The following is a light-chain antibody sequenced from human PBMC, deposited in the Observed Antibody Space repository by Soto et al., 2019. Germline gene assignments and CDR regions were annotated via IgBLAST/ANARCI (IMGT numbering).Light chain of an antibody. CDR1: SSDVGGYNY. CDR3: SSYAGSNNVV. V-gene: IGLV2-8*01. Sequence: QSALTQPPSAAGSPGQSVTISCTGTSSDVGGYNYVSWYQQHPGNAPKLMIYEVTKRPSGVPDLFSASKSGNTASLTVSGIQSEDEAYYYCSSYAGSNNVVFGGGTKLTVL. CDR2: EVT. J-gene: IGLJ2*01.